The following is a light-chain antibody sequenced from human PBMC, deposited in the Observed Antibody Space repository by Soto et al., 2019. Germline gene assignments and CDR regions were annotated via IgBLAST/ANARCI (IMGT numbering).Light chain of an antibody. Sequence: EIVLTQSPGTLSLSPGERASLSCRASQTVMSRFLAWYQHKPDQAPRLLIYGASSRAPGIPDRFSGSGSGRDFTLTISRLEPEDFAVYFCQQYGCSPLTFGGGTKMEIK. J-gene: IGKJ4*01. CDR1: QTVMSRF. CDR2: GAS. V-gene: IGKV3-20*01. CDR3: QQYGCSPLT.